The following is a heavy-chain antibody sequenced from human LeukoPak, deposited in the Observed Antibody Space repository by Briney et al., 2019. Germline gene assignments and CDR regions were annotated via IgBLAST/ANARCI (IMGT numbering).Heavy chain of an antibody. D-gene: IGHD7-27*01. CDR3: AITGVDYYYYYMDV. CDR2: ISAYNGNK. V-gene: IGHV1-18*01. J-gene: IGHJ6*03. Sequence: ASVKVSCKASGYTFTSYGISWVRQAPGQGLEWMGWISAYNGNKNYAQKLQGRVTMTTDTSTSTAYMELRSLRSDDTAVYYCAITGVDYYYYYMDVWGKGTTVTVSS. CDR1: GYTFTSYG.